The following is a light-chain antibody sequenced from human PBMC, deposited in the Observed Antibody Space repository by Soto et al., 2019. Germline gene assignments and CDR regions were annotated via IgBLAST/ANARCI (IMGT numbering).Light chain of an antibody. CDR3: QQYNNLPPIT. CDR2: GAS. J-gene: IGKJ3*01. V-gene: IGKV3-15*01. Sequence: EIVMTQSPATLSVSPGERATLSCRASQSVSSNLAWYQQKPGQAPRLLIYGASTRATGIPARFSGSGSGTEFTLTISSLQSEDFAVYYCQQYNNLPPITFGPGTKVDI. CDR1: QSVSSN.